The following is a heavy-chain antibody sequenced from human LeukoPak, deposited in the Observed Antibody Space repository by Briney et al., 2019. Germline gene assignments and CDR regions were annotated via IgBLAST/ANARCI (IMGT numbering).Heavy chain of an antibody. CDR2: IYHSGST. CDR3: ARAPYDILTGYPNPNYYFDY. CDR1: GGSISSSNW. Sequence: SETLSLTCAVSGGSISSSNWWSWVRQPPGKGLEWIGEIYHSGSTNYNPSLKSRVTISVDRSKNQFSLKLSSVTAADTAVYYCARAPYDILTGYPNPNYYFDYWGQGTLVTVSS. V-gene: IGHV4-4*02. J-gene: IGHJ4*02. D-gene: IGHD3-9*01.